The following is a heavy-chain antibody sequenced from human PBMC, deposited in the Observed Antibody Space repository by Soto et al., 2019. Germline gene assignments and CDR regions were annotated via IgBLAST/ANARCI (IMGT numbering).Heavy chain of an antibody. J-gene: IGHJ5*01. CDR1: GGSISSSSYY. CDR2: IYYSGST. CDR3: ARHKNNWNYVISLRYNWFDY. D-gene: IGHD1-7*01. V-gene: IGHV4-39*01. Sequence: SETLSLTCTVSGGSISSSSYYWGWIRQPPGKGLEWIGSIYYSGSTYYNPSLKSRVTISVDTSKNQFSLKLSSVTAADTAVYYCARHKNNWNYVISLRYNWFDYWGQGTLVTVSS.